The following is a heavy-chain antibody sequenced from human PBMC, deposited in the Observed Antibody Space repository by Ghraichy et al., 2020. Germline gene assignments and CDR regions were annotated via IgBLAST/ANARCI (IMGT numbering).Heavy chain of an antibody. CDR3: ARDMEGQHPDYYYYYGMDV. Sequence: GGSLRLSCAASGFTFSSYAMHWVRQAPGKGLEWVAVISYDGSNKYYADSVKGRFTISGDNSKNTLYLQMNSLRAEDTAVYYCARDMEGQHPDYYYYYGMDVWGQGTTVTVSS. D-gene: IGHD3-10*01. J-gene: IGHJ6*02. CDR1: GFTFSSYA. V-gene: IGHV3-30-3*01. CDR2: ISYDGSNK.